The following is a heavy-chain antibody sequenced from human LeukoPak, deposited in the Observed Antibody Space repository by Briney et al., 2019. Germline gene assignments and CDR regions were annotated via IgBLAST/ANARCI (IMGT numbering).Heavy chain of an antibody. CDR3: ARGSTPYFNYGMDV. CDR1: GYTFTSYG. D-gene: IGHD2/OR15-2a*01. V-gene: IGHV1-18*01. Sequence: GASVKVSCKASGYTFTSYGISWVRQAPGQGLEWMGWISAYNGNTNYAQKLQGRVTMTTGTSTSTAYMELRSLRSDDTAVYYCARGSTPYFNYGMDVWGQGTTVTVSS. J-gene: IGHJ6*02. CDR2: ISAYNGNT.